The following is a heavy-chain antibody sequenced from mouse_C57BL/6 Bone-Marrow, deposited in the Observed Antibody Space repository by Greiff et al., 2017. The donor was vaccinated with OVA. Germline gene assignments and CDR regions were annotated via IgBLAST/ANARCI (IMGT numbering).Heavy chain of an antibody. J-gene: IGHJ1*03. D-gene: IGHD1-1*01. CDR3: TRSGPSSYVPV. CDR1: GYTFTDYE. Sequence: QVHVKQSGAELVRPGASVTLSCKASGYTFTDYEMHWVKQTPVHGLEWIGAIDPETGGTAYNQKFKGKAILTADKSSSTAYMELRSLTSEDSAVYYCTRSGPSSYVPVWGTGTTVTVSS. CDR2: IDPETGGT. V-gene: IGHV1-15*01.